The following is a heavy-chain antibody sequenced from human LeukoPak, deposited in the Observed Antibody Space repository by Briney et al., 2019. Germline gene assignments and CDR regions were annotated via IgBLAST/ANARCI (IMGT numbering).Heavy chain of an antibody. J-gene: IGHJ5*02. CDR3: VTEGYYDSSRGYNWFDP. Sequence: KTSETLSLTCTVSGYSISSGYYWGWIRQPPGKGLEWIGSIYHSGITYYNPSLKSRVTISVDTSKNQFSLKLTSVTAADTAVYYCVTEGYYDSSRGYNWFDPWGQGMLVTVSS. D-gene: IGHD3-22*01. CDR1: GYSISSGYY. V-gene: IGHV4-38-2*02. CDR2: IYHSGIT.